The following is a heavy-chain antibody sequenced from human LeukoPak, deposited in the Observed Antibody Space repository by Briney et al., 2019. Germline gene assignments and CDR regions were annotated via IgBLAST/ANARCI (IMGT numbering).Heavy chain of an antibody. D-gene: IGHD1-1*01. J-gene: IGHJ5*02. Sequence: SETLSLTCAVYGGSFSGYYWSWIRQPPGKGLEWIGEINHSGSTNYNPSLKSRVTISVDTSKNQFSLKLSSVTAADTAVYYCARDRERNWFDPWGQGTLVTVSS. CDR3: ARDRERNWFDP. V-gene: IGHV4-34*01. CDR1: GGSFSGYY. CDR2: INHSGST.